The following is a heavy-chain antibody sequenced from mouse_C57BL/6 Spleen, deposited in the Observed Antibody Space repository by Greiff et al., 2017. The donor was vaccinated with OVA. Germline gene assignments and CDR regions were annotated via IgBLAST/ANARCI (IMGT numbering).Heavy chain of an antibody. V-gene: IGHV1-82*01. CDR3: ARWDDYYGSSGYAMDY. CDR1: GYAFSSSW. J-gene: IGHJ4*01. D-gene: IGHD1-1*01. CDR2: IYPGDGDT. Sequence: QVQLQQSGPELVKPGASVKISCKASGYAFSSSWMNWVKQRPGKGLEWIGRIYPGDGDTNYNGKFKGKATLTADKSSSTAYMQLSSLTSEDSAVYFCARWDDYYGSSGYAMDYWGQGTSVTVSS.